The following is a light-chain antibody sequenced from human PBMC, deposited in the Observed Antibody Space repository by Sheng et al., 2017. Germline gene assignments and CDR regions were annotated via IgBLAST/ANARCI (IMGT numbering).Light chain of an antibody. CDR1: SGSVSTTYY. J-gene: IGLJ1*01. CDR2: TTN. V-gene: IGLV8-61*01. Sequence: QTVVTQEPSFSVSPGGTVTLTCGLSSGSVSTTYYPSWYQQTPGQAPRTLIYTTNTRSSGVPDRFSGSIVGNKAALTITGAQADDESDYYCVLYMGSGISVFGTGTKVTVL. CDR3: VLYMGSGISV.